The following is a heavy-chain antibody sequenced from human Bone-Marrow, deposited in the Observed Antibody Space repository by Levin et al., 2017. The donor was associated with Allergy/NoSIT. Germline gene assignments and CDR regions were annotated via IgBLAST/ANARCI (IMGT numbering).Heavy chain of an antibody. V-gene: IGHV3-11*01. CDR2: ISSRGDTR. Sequence: SCAASGVRFSDYYMSWIRQAPGKGPEWISYISSRGDTRYYADSVRGRFTISRDNAKNSLYLQMDSLRADDTAVYYCASPPGDYFYYYMDVWGKGTTVTVSS. CDR3: ASPPGDYFYYYMDV. J-gene: IGHJ6*03. D-gene: IGHD2-8*02. CDR1: GVRFSDYY.